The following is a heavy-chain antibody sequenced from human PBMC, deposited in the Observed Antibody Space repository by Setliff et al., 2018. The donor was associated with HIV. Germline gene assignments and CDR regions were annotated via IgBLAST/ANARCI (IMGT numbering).Heavy chain of an antibody. CDR2: ISSSSSYI. D-gene: IGHD5-18*01. J-gene: IGHJ4*02. CDR1: GFTLSSYS. CDR3: ARDSRARGYSYGSPDY. Sequence: PGGSLRLSCAASGFTLSSYSMNWVRQAPGKGLEWVSYISSSSSYIYYADSVKGRFTISRDNAKNSLYLQMNSLRAEDTAVYYCARDSRARGYSYGSPDYWGQGTLVTVSS. V-gene: IGHV3-21*05.